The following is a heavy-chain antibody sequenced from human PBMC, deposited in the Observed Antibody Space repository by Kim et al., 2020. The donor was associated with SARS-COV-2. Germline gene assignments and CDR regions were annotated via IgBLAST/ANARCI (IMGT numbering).Heavy chain of an antibody. V-gene: IGHV1-3*01. Sequence: ASVKVSCKASGYTFTSYAMHWVRQAPGQRLEWMGWINAGNGNTKYSQKFQGRVTITRDTSASTAYMELSSPRSEDTAVYYCARDRVSTNVDTAMALGYWGQGTLVTVSS. CDR2: INAGNGNT. CDR1: GYTFTSYA. D-gene: IGHD5-18*01. CDR3: ARDRVSTNVDTAMALGY. J-gene: IGHJ4*02.